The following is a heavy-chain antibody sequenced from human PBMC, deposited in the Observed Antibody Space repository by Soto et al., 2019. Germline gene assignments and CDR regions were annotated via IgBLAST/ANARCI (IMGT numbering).Heavy chain of an antibody. D-gene: IGHD2-15*01. J-gene: IGHJ4*02. Sequence: GGSLRLSCAASGFTFSSYGMHWVRQAPGKGLEWVAVISYDGSNKYYADSVKGRFTISRDNSKNTLYLQMNSLRAEDTAVYYCAKDFSCSGGSCYYPSVTLFDYWGQGTLVTVSS. CDR1: GFTFSSYG. V-gene: IGHV3-30*18. CDR3: AKDFSCSGGSCYYPSVTLFDY. CDR2: ISYDGSNK.